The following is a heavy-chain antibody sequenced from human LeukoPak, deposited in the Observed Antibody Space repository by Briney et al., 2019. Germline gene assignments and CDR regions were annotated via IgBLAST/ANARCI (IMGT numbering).Heavy chain of an antibody. J-gene: IGHJ6*03. CDR1: GFTFSSYA. Sequence: GGSLRLSCAASGFTFSSYAMVWVRQAPGKGLEWVSLITYDGSRRNYADSLKGRFTISRDNSRNTLYLQMDSLRTDDTATYYCARDPKLVNKYYFYYMDVWGKGTTVTVSS. V-gene: IGHV3-30*04. D-gene: IGHD2/OR15-2a*01. CDR3: ARDPKLVNKYYFYYMDV. CDR2: ITYDGSRR.